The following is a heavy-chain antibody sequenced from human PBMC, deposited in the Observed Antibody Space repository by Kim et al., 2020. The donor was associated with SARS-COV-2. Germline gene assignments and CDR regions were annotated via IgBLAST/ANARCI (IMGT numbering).Heavy chain of an antibody. J-gene: IGHJ4*02. CDR3: TNKAFDSSGYLG. CDR1: GFTFSSYA. CDR2: ISRSGGGT. Sequence: GGSLRLSCAASGFTFSSYAMGWVRQAPGKGLEWVSGISRSGGGTYYADSVKGRFTISRDNSKNMLYLQMNSLRAEDTAVFYCTNKAFDSSGYLGWGQGTLVTVSS. V-gene: IGHV3-23*01. D-gene: IGHD3-22*01.